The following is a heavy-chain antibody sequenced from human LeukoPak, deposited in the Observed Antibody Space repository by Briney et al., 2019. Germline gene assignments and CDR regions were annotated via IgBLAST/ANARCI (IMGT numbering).Heavy chain of an antibody. D-gene: IGHD4-17*01. J-gene: IGHJ4*02. Sequence: ASVKVSCKASGYTFTGYYMHWVRQAPGQGLEWMGWITTDNTNYAQKLQGRVTMTTDTSTSTAYMDLRGLRSDDTAVYYCARGYDYGDYVGDFDYWGQGTLVTVSS. CDR3: ARGYDYGDYVGDFDY. CDR1: GYTFTGYY. V-gene: IGHV1-18*04. CDR2: ITTDNT.